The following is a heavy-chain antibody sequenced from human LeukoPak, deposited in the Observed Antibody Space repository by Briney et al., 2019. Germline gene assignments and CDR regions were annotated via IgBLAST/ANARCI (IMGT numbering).Heavy chain of an antibody. V-gene: IGHV1-18*01. D-gene: IGHD5-12*01. CDR1: GYTFTSCG. CDR2: ISAYNGNT. Sequence: ASVKVSCKASGYTFTSCGISWVRQAPGQGLGWIGWISAYNGNTNYAQKLQGRVTMTTDTSTSTDYMELRSLRSDDTAVYYCARGGFRSGYGTLYYFDYWGQGTLVTVSS. J-gene: IGHJ4*02. CDR3: ARGGFRSGYGTLYYFDY.